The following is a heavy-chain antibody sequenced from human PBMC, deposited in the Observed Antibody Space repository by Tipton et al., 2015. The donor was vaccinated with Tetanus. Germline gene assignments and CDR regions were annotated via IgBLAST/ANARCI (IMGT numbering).Heavy chain of an antibody. J-gene: IGHJ4*02. Sequence: LRLSCTVSGGSISSTAYYWGWIRQPPGQGLEWIGSVYYDASAYYNPSLKSRVTISIDTSKNQFSLKLSSVTAADTAVYYCARVGFGYSGYHFYGYWGQGTLVTVSS. CDR1: GGSISSTAYY. CDR3: ARVGFGYSGYHFYGY. V-gene: IGHV4-39*07. CDR2: VYYDASA. D-gene: IGHD5-12*01.